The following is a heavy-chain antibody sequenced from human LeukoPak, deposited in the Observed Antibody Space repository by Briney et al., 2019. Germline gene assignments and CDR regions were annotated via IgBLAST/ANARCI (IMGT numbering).Heavy chain of an antibody. CDR2: IYYSGST. Sequence: SETLSLTCTVSGGSISSSSYYWGWIRQPPGKGLEWIGSIYYSGSTYYNPSLKSRVTIYVDTSKNQFSLKLSSVTAADKAVYYCARVYPTTMVRGRFDPWGQGTLVTVSS. CDR3: ARVYPTTMVRGRFDP. V-gene: IGHV4-39*01. D-gene: IGHD3-10*01. J-gene: IGHJ5*02. CDR1: GGSISSSSYY.